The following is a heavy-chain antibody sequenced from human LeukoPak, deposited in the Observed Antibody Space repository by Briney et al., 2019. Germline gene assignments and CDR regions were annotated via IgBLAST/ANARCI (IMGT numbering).Heavy chain of an antibody. D-gene: IGHD1/OR15-1a*01. J-gene: IGHJ4*02. CDR2: LSSSSSTI. Sequence: PGGSLRLSCAASGFTFSSYSMNWVRQAPGKGLEWVSYLSSSSSTIYYADSVKGRFTISRDNAKNSLYLQMNSLRAEDTAVYYCARGNTLYRAYDYWGQGTLVTVSS. CDR3: ARGNTLYRAYDY. CDR1: GFTFSSYS. V-gene: IGHV3-48*01.